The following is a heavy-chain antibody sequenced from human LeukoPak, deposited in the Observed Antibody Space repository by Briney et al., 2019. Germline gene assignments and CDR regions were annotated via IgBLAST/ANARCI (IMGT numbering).Heavy chain of an antibody. J-gene: IGHJ3*02. D-gene: IGHD3-22*01. CDR2: IYYSGST. CDR3: ARATISMMERDDDAFDI. CDR1: GGSISSGDYY. Sequence: SETLSLTCTVSGGSISSGDYYWSWIRQPPGKGLEWIGYIYYSGSTYYNPSLKSRVTISVDTSKNQFSLKLSSVTAADTAVYYCARATISMMERDDDAFDIWGQGTMVTVSS. V-gene: IGHV4-30-4*01.